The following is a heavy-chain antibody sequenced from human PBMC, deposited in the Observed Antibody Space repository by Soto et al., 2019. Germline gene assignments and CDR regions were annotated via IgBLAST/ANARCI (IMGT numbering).Heavy chain of an antibody. CDR2: VYFSGDT. CDR3: ARDPRRTRGWHFDL. CDR1: GGSISTSDYY. Sequence: QVQLQESGPGLVRPSQTLSLTCTVSGGSISTSDYYWSWIRQHPVRGLEWIGYVYFSGDTFYNPSLESRVVISVETSESRFSLKLTSVTAADTAVYYCARDPRRTRGWHFDLWGRGTLVTVSS. D-gene: IGHD3-10*01. J-gene: IGHJ2*01. V-gene: IGHV4-31*03.